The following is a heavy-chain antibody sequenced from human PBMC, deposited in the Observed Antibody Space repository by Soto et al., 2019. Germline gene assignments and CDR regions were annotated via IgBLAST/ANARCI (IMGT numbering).Heavy chain of an antibody. V-gene: IGHV5-10-1*01. Sequence: PGESLKISCKGSGYSFTSYWISWVRQMPGKGLEWMGRIDPSDSYTNYSPSFQGHVTISADKSISTAYLQWSSLKASDTAMYYCARRRLGYYDSSGYYRRPKYGMDVWGQGTTVTVSS. CDR3: ARRRLGYYDSSGYYRRPKYGMDV. D-gene: IGHD3-22*01. CDR2: IDPSDSYT. CDR1: GYSFTSYW. J-gene: IGHJ6*02.